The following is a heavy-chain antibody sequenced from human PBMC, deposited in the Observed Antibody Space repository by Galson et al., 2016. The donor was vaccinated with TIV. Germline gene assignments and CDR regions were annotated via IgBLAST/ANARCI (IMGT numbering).Heavy chain of an antibody. CDR3: AEDGGYCSGGTCLPNWFDP. J-gene: IGHJ5*02. D-gene: IGHD2-15*01. Sequence: SLRLSCAVSGFTFRNYAMSWVRQAPGKGLDWVPAISADGGTTYYADSVKGRFTCSRDNSKNTLYLQMNSLRDEDTAIYYCAEDGGYCSGGTCLPNWFDPWGQGTLVTVSS. CDR1: GFTFRNYA. CDR2: ISADGGTT. V-gene: IGHV3-23*01.